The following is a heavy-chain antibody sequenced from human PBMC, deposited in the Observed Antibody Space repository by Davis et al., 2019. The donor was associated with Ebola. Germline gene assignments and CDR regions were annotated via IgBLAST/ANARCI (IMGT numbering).Heavy chain of an antibody. Sequence: PSETLSLTCIVSGGSISSHYWSWIRQPPGKGLEWIGYIYYSGSTNYNPSLKSRVTISVDTSKNQFSLKLSSVTAADTAVYYCARGAAGIYYWGQGTLVTVSS. J-gene: IGHJ4*02. CDR3: ARGAAGIYY. CDR2: IYYSGST. V-gene: IGHV4-59*11. CDR1: GGSISSHY. D-gene: IGHD6-13*01.